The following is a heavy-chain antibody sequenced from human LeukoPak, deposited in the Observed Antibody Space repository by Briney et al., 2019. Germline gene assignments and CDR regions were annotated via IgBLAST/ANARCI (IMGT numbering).Heavy chain of an antibody. D-gene: IGHD5-12*01. V-gene: IGHV1-2*02. CDR2: INPNSGGT. Sequence: ASVKVSCKAPGYTFTVYYLHWVRQAPGQGLEWMGWINPNSGGTHFAQRFQGRVTMTRDTSISTAYMELSRLRSDDTAVYYCARAPSGYDSFDYWGQGTLVTVSS. CDR1: GYTFTVYY. CDR3: ARAPSGYDSFDY. J-gene: IGHJ4*02.